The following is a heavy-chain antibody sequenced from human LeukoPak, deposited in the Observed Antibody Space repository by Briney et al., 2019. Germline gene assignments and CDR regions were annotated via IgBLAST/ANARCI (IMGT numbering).Heavy chain of an antibody. Sequence: ASVKVSCKASGYTFTGYYMHWVRQAPGQGLEWMGIINPSGGSTSYAQKFQGRVTMTRDTSTSTVYMELSSLRSEDTAVYYCARAGWLINYYDSSGLGDPFDYWGQGTLVTVSS. CDR2: INPSGGST. J-gene: IGHJ4*02. V-gene: IGHV1-46*01. CDR3: ARAGWLINYYDSSGLGDPFDY. D-gene: IGHD3-22*01. CDR1: GYTFTGYY.